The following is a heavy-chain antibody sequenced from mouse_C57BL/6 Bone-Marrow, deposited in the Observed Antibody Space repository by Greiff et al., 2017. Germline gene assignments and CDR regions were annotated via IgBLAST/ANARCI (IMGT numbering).Heavy chain of an antibody. J-gene: IGHJ4*01. CDR3: ARWSSNYEKSSYYARDY. D-gene: IGHD2-5*01. Sequence: EVQLQQSGPELVKPGASVKIPCKASGYTFTDYNMDWVKQSHGKSLEWIGDINPNNGGTIYNQKFKGKATLTVDKSSSTADMELRSLTSEETAVYYCARWSSNYEKSSYYARDYWGQGTSVTVSS. CDR2: INPNNGGT. V-gene: IGHV1-18*01. CDR1: GYTFTDYN.